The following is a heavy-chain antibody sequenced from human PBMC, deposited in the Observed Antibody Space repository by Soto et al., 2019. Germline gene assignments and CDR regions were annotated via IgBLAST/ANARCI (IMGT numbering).Heavy chain of an antibody. Sequence: EVQLLESGGGLVQPGGSLRLSCAASGFTFSSYAMSWVRQAPGKGLEWVSAISGGGGDTYYADSVKGRFTISRDNSQHTMYLQMNSLRADDTAVYYCAKDQPESSSWYGDFDYWGQGTLVTVSS. D-gene: IGHD6-13*01. V-gene: IGHV3-23*01. J-gene: IGHJ4*02. CDR2: ISGGGGDT. CDR1: GFTFSSYA. CDR3: AKDQPESSSWYGDFDY.